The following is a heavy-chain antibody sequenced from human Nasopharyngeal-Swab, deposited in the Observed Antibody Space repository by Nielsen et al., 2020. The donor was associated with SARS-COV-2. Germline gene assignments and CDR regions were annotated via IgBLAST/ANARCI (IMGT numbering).Heavy chain of an antibody. D-gene: IGHD3-22*01. CDR2: MNPNSGNT. J-gene: IGHJ6*03. CDR1: GYTFTSYD. Sequence: ASVKVSCKASGYTFTSYDINWVRQATGQGLEWMGWMNPNSGNTGCAQKFQGRVTMTRNTSISTAYMELSSLRSEDTAVYYCARAERGRIVVVITSFYYYMDVWGKGTTVTVSS. V-gene: IGHV1-8*01. CDR3: ARAERGRIVVVITSFYYYMDV.